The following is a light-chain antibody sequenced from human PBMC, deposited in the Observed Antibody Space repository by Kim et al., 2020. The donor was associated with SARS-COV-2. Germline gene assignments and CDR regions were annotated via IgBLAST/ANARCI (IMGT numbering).Light chain of an antibody. CDR3: YSTDSSGNHRV. J-gene: IGLJ3*02. CDR2: EDS. V-gene: IGLV3-10*01. CDR1: ALPKKY. Sequence: SYELTQPPSVSVSPGHTARITCSGDALPKKYAYWYQQKSGQAPVLVIYEDSKRPSGIRERFSGSSSGTMANLTISGAQVEDEADYYCYSTDSSGNHRVFGGGTKLTVL.